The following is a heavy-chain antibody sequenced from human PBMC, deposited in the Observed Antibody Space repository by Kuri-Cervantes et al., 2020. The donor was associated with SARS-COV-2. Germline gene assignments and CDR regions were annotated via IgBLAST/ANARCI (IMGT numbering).Heavy chain of an antibody. CDR3: ARAHGDYALDY. Sequence: GGSLRLSCAASGFTFSDYYMSWIRQAPGKGLEWVSSISSSSSYIYYADSVKGRFTISRDNAKNSLYLQMNSLRAGDTAVYYCARAHGDYALDYWGQGTLVTVSS. V-gene: IGHV3-11*06. J-gene: IGHJ4*02. CDR2: ISSSSSYI. D-gene: IGHD4-17*01. CDR1: GFTFSDYY.